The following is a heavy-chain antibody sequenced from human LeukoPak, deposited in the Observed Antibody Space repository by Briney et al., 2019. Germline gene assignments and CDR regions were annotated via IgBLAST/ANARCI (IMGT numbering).Heavy chain of an antibody. Sequence: PGGSLRLSCAASGFTFSSYAMHWVRQAPGKGLEWVAVISYDGSNKYYADSVKDRFTISRDNSNNTLSLQMNSLRAEDTAVYYCARDSGSYYISYYFDYWGQGTLVTVSS. D-gene: IGHD1-26*01. V-gene: IGHV3-30*04. CDR3: ARDSGSYYISYYFDY. CDR1: GFTFSSYA. J-gene: IGHJ4*02. CDR2: ISYDGSNK.